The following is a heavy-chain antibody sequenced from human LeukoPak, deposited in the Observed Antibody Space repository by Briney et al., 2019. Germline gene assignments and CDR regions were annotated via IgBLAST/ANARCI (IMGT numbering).Heavy chain of an antibody. CDR1: GGSISSSSYY. CDR3: ARLVPAAWWLDP. V-gene: IGHV4-39*01. D-gene: IGHD2-2*01. J-gene: IGHJ5*02. Sequence: PSETLSLTCTVSGGSISSSSYYWGWIRQPPGKGLEWIGSIYYSGSTYYNPSLKSRVTISVDTSKNQFSLKLSSVTAADTAVYYCARLVPAAWWLDPWGQGTLVTVSS. CDR2: IYYSGST.